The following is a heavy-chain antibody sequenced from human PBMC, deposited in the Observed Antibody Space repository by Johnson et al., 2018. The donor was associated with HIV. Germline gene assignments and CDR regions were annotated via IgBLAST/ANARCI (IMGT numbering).Heavy chain of an antibody. D-gene: IGHD2-15*01. V-gene: IGHV3-66*01. J-gene: IGHJ3*02. Sequence: VRLVESGGGLVQPGGSLRLSCAASGFSVSNNYMSWVRQAPGKGLEWVSVIYSGGSTYYADSVKGRCTISRDNSKNTLYLQIGSLRPDDMAVYYCARPCGGSSSDAFDIWGQGTMFTVSS. CDR1: GFSVSNNY. CDR3: ARPCGGSSSDAFDI. CDR2: IYSGGST.